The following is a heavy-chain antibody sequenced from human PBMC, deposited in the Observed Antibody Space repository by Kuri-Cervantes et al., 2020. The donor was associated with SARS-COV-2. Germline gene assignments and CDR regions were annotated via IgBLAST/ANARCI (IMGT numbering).Heavy chain of an antibody. CDR3: ARRLQLAGAFDI. CDR2: IYHSGST. V-gene: IGHV4-38-2*02. Sequence: SETLSLTCTVSGYSISSGYYWGWIRQPPGKGLEWIGSIYHSGSTYYNPSLKSRVTISVDTSRNQFSLRLNSVTAADTAVYYCARRLQLAGAFDIWGQGTMVTVSS. CDR1: GYSISSGYY. D-gene: IGHD6-13*01. J-gene: IGHJ3*02.